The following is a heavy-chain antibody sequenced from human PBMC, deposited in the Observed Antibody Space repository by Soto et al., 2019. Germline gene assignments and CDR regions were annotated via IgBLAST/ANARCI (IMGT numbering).Heavy chain of an antibody. J-gene: IGHJ4*02. CDR1: GGSVSSGSYY. Sequence: PSETLSHTCTFSGGSVSSGSYYLSWIRQPPGKGLEWIGYIYYSGSTNYNPSLKSRVTISVDTSKNQFSLKLSSVTAADTAVYYCARVAGIGYSGYENYFDYWGQGTLVTVSS. D-gene: IGHD5-12*01. CDR2: IYYSGST. CDR3: ARVAGIGYSGYENYFDY. V-gene: IGHV4-61*01.